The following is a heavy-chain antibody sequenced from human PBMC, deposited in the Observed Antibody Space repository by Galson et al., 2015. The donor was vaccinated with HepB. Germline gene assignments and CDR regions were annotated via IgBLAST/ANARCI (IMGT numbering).Heavy chain of an antibody. Sequence: SLRLSCAASGFTFSSYTMNWVRQAPGKGLEWVSSISSGNTYMYYADSVKGRFTISRDNAKNSLYLQINSLRAEDTAVYYCVTAFASNYYYHTMDVWGQGTTVTVSS. D-gene: IGHD2/OR15-2a*01. CDR2: ISSGNTYM. CDR1: GFTFSSYT. J-gene: IGHJ6*02. V-gene: IGHV3-21*01. CDR3: VTAFASNYYYHTMDV.